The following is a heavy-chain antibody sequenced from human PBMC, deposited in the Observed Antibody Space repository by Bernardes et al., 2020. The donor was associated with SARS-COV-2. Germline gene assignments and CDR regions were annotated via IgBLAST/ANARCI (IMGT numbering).Heavy chain of an antibody. CDR3: ATDIPYGGNSDY. V-gene: IGHV3-33*01. CDR1: GFTFSSYG. D-gene: IGHD4-17*01. Sequence: GGSLRLSCAASGFTFSSYGMHWVRQAPGKGLEWVAVIWYDGSNKYYADSVKGRFTISRDNSKNTLYLQMNSLRAEDTAVYYCATDIPYGGNSDYWGQGTLVTVSS. CDR2: IWYDGSNK. J-gene: IGHJ4*02.